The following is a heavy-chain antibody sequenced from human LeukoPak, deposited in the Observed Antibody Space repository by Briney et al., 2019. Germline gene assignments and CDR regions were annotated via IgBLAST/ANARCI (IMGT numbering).Heavy chain of an antibody. D-gene: IGHD6-19*01. J-gene: IGHJ4*02. Sequence: SETLSLTCTVSGGSISSYYWSWIRQPPGKGREWIGYIYYSGSTNYNPSLKSRVTISVDTSKNQFSLKLSSVTAADTAVYYCASFTPYSSGFDYWGQGTLVTVSS. CDR1: GGSISSYY. V-gene: IGHV4-59*01. CDR2: IYYSGST. CDR3: ASFTPYSSGFDY.